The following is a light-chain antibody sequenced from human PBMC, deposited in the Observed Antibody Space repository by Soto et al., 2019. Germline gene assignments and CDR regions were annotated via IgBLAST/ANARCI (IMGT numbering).Light chain of an antibody. CDR1: QSVSSY. CDR2: EAS. J-gene: IGKJ2*01. Sequence: VLTQSPATLSLSPGARATLSCRASQSVSSYVAWYQHKPGQAPRLLIYEASNRAPGIPPRFSGSGSATYFTLNINSLEPEDVAVYYCQQRTSWPGTFGRGPKLEIK. CDR3: QQRTSWPGT. V-gene: IGKV3-11*01.